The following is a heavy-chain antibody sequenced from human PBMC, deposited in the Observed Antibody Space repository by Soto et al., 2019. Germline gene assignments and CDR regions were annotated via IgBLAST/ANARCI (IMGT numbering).Heavy chain of an antibody. J-gene: IGHJ5*02. CDR3: AREDRNYYDSSGYYH. D-gene: IGHD3-22*01. Sequence: SETLSLTCAVSGDSINSSHWWNWVRQPPEKGLEWIGQISHSGSTNYNPSLTSRVTISVDKSKNHFSLKLSSVTAADMAVYYCAREDRNYYDSSGYYHWGQGTLVTVSS. CDR1: GDSINSSHW. CDR2: ISHSGST. V-gene: IGHV4-4*02.